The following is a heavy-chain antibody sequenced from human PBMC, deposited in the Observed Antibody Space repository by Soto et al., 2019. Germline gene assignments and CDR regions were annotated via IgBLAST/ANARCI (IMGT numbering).Heavy chain of an antibody. CDR2: IYYSGST. CDR3: ARGIAARYYYYMDV. CDR1: GGSISSYY. J-gene: IGHJ6*03. V-gene: IGHV4-59*01. D-gene: IGHD6-6*01. Sequence: ETLSLTCTVSGGSISSYYWSWIRQPPGKGLEWIGYIYYSGSTNYNPSLKSRVTISVDTSKNQFSLKLSSVTAADTAVYYCARGIAARYYYYMDVWGKGTTVTVSS.